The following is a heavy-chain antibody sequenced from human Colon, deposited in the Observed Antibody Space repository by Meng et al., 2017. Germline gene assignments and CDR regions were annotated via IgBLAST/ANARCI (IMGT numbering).Heavy chain of an antibody. V-gene: IGHV4-61*03. J-gene: IGHJ5*02. Sequence: QGQLQGPVPGLVRPSKTLSLTCMVSGASVSSDSHYWSWIRQSPGKGLEWIGYIYYTGNTNYNPSLASRVSMSLDTSKNHFSLHLTSVTAADTAIYYCARVNGDFDEAWFDPWGQGTLVTVSS. CDR2: IYYTGNT. CDR3: ARVNGDFDEAWFDP. CDR1: GASVSSDSHY. D-gene: IGHD4-17*01.